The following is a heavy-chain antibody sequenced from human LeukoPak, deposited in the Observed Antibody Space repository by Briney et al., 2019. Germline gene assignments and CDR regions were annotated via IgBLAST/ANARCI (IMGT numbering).Heavy chain of an antibody. CDR1: GFIFSSSG. Sequence: QSGGSLRLSCAASGFIFSSSGMHWVRQAPGKGLEWVASTQDDESNKYYSDSVKGRFTISRDNSKNTLFLQMSSLRPEDTALYHCAKQMTERPHYYYMDVWGRGTTVTVSS. J-gene: IGHJ6*03. V-gene: IGHV3-30*02. CDR3: AKQMTERPHYYYMDV. CDR2: TQDDESNK.